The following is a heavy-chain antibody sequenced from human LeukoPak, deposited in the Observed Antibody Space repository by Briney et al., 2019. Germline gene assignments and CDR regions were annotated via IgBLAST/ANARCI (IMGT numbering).Heavy chain of an antibody. Sequence: GGSLRLSCAASGFTFSSYAMSWVRQAPGKGLEWVSAISGSGGSTYYADSVKGRFTISRDNSKNTLYLQMNSLKTEDTAVYYCTRPRGNLDVWGKGTTVTVSS. J-gene: IGHJ6*04. CDR1: GFTFSSYA. D-gene: IGHD4-23*01. CDR2: ISGSGGST. V-gene: IGHV3-23*01. CDR3: TRPRGNLDV.